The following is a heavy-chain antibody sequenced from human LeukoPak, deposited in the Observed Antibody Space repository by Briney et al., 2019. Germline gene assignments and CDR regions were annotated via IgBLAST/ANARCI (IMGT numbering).Heavy chain of an antibody. CDR3: AKYLGRVGDHPPV. Sequence: GGSLRLSCAASGFTFSRYSMNWVRQAPGKGLEWVSSISSSSSYIYYADSVKGRFTISRDNSKNTLYLQMNSLRAEDTAVYYCAKYLGRVGDHPPVWGQGTLVTVSS. CDR1: GFTFSRYS. CDR2: ISSSSSYI. J-gene: IGHJ4*02. V-gene: IGHV3-21*04. D-gene: IGHD1-26*01.